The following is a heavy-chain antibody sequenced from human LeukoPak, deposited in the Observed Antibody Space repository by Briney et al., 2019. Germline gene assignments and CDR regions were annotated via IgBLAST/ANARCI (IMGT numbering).Heavy chain of an antibody. CDR2: IYYSGST. Sequence: SETLSLTCTVSGGSISSYYWSWIRQPPGKGLEWIGYIYYSGSTNYNPSLKSRVTISVETSKNQFSLKLSSVTAADTAVYYCARSPDLIAVAGTFDYWGEGTLVTVSS. CDR1: GGSISSYY. CDR3: ARSPDLIAVAGTFDY. J-gene: IGHJ4*02. D-gene: IGHD6-19*01. V-gene: IGHV4-59*01.